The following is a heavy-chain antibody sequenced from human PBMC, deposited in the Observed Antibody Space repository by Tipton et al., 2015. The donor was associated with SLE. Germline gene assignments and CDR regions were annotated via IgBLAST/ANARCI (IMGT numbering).Heavy chain of an antibody. CDR1: GGSISASTYY. V-gene: IGHV4-39*07. Sequence: LRLSCTVSGGSISASTYYWGWIRQPPGRGLEWIGTIYYSGSTFYNPSLKSRVTISVDTSKIQFSLRLTSVTAADTAVYYCARALHGYYYYYFMDVWGMGTTVTVSS. CDR3: ARALHGYYYYYFMDV. CDR2: IYYSGST. J-gene: IGHJ6*03.